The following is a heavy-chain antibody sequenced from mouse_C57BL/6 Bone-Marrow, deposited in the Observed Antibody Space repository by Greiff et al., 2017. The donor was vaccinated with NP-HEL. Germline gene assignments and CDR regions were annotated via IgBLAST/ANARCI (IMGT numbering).Heavy chain of an antibody. V-gene: IGHV1-50*01. Sequence: VQLQQPGAELVKPGASVKLSCKASGYTFTSYWMQWVKQRPGQGLEWIGEIDPSDSYTNYNQKFKGKATLTVETSSSTAYMQLSSLTSEDCAVYYCERLRGYWGKGTTLTVSS. CDR2: IDPSDSYT. CDR1: GYTFTSYW. D-gene: IGHD2-12*01. CDR3: ERLRGY. J-gene: IGHJ2*01.